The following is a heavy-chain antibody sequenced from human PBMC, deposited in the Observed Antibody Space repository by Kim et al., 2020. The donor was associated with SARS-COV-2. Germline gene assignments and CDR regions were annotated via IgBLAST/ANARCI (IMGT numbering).Heavy chain of an antibody. D-gene: IGHD4-17*01. CDR1: GGSISAYY. J-gene: IGHJ4*02. CDR2: VYYSGST. V-gene: IGHV4-59*03. Sequence: SETLSLTCSISGGSISAYYWSWIRQPPGKGLEWIGYVYYSGSTRYNPSLQSRVTISVDTSTNQFSLNLHSVSAADTAVYFCARYGDYYDNWSQGILVTVSS. CDR3: ARYGDYYDN.